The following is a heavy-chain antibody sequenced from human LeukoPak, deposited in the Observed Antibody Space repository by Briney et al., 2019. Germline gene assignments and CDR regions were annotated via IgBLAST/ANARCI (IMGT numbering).Heavy chain of an antibody. CDR2: IWYDGSNK. CDR1: GFTFSSYG. D-gene: IGHD3-10*02. J-gene: IGHJ5*02. CDR3: AKGPTSGVLDRNWFDP. Sequence: PGGSLRLSRAASGFTFSSYGMHWVRQAPGKGLEWVAVIWYDGSNKYYADSVKGRFTISRDNSKNTLYLQMNSLRAEDTAVYYCAKGPTSGVLDRNWFDPWGQGTLVTVSS. V-gene: IGHV3-33*06.